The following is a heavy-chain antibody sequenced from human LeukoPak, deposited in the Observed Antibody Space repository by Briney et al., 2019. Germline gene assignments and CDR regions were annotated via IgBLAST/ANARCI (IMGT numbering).Heavy chain of an antibody. D-gene: IGHD6-19*01. CDR1: GFTFSRYA. CDR3: AKDGISGWYGNHFDY. J-gene: IGHJ4*02. CDR2: IRGTGTTT. Sequence: GGSLRLSCAASGFTFSRYAMNWVRQAPGKGLEWVSTIRGTGTTTYYADSVKGRFTISRDNSKNTLYLEISSLRVEDTAVYYCAKDGISGWYGNHFDYWGQGTLVTVSP. V-gene: IGHV3-23*01.